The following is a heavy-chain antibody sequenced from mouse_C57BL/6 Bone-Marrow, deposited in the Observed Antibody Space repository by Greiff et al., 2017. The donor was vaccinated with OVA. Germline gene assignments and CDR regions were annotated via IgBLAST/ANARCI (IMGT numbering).Heavy chain of an antibody. CDR1: GYTFTSYW. V-gene: IGHV1-59*01. CDR3: ARERGYGPYYAMDY. J-gene: IGHJ4*01. Sequence: QVQLQQPGAELVRPGTSVKLSCKASGYTFTSYWMHWVKQRPGQGLEWIGVIDPSDSYTNYNQKFKGKATLTVDTSSSTAYMQLSSLTSEDSAVDYCARERGYGPYYAMDYWGQGTSVTVSS. D-gene: IGHD2-10*02. CDR2: IDPSDSYT.